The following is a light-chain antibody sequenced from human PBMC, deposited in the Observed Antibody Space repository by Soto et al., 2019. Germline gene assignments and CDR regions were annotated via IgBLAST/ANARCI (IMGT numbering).Light chain of an antibody. J-gene: IGLJ2*01. Sequence: QSALTRPASVSGSPGQSITISCTGTSSDIGRYNYVSWYQQHPGKAPRLVISGVNKRPSGISNRFSGSKSGNTASLTISGLQADDEAIYYCASYTSTTTLVVFGGGTQLTVL. V-gene: IGLV2-14*01. CDR3: ASYTSTTTLVV. CDR2: GVN. CDR1: SSDIGRYNY.